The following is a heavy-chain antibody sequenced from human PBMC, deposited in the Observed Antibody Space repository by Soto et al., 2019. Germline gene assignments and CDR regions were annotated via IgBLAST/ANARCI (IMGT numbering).Heavy chain of an antibody. J-gene: IGHJ5*02. V-gene: IGHV3-11*06. Sequence: QVQLVASGGGLVKPGGSLRLSCVASGFTFSVYYMSWIRQAPGKGLEWVSYISSSSSYTNYADSVKGRFTISRDNAKNSLYLQMNSLRAEDTAVYYCARSRGGGWFDPWGQGTLVTVSS. D-gene: IGHD3-16*01. CDR2: ISSSSSYT. CDR3: ARSRGGGWFDP. CDR1: GFTFSVYY.